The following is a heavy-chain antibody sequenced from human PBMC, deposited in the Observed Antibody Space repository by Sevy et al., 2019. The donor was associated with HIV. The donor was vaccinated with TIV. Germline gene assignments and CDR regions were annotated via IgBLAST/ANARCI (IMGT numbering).Heavy chain of an antibody. D-gene: IGHD2-21*02. CDR3: ARGGGSYCGVDCTRDFDS. CDR2: IYRGGGT. Sequence: GGSLRLSCAVSGFTVRSSHMTWIRQAPGKGLEWVSIIYRGGGTYLSASVRGRFTMSRDNSKNTLFLQMNSLRAEDTAVYYCARGGGSYCGVDCTRDFDSWGQGTLVTVSS. J-gene: IGHJ4*01. V-gene: IGHV3-66*01. CDR1: GFTVRSSH.